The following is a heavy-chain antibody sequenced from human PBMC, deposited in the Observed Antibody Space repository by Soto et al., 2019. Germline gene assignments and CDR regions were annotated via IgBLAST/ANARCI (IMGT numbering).Heavy chain of an antibody. V-gene: IGHV1-18*01. J-gene: IGHJ4*02. D-gene: IGHD3-10*01. Sequence: QVQLVQSGAEVKKPGASVKVSCKASGYTFTRYGFTWVRQAPGQGLEWMGWISGYSGNTNYAQNLRGRVTMTTDTSTSTAYMELRRLRSDDTAVDYCARGGVLLWFGEPLDYWGQGTLVTVSS. CDR2: ISGYSGNT. CDR1: GYTFTRYG. CDR3: ARGGVLLWFGEPLDY.